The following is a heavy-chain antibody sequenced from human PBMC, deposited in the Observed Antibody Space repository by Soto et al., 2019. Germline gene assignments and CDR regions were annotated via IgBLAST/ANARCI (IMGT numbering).Heavy chain of an antibody. CDR2: IYYSGST. CDR1: GGSISSYY. Sequence: SETLSLTCTVSGGSISSYYWSWIRQPPGKGLEWIGYIYYSGSTNYNPSLKSRVTISVDTSKNQFSLKLSSVTAADTAVYYCAMVTPPKKPRDSSGYLDYWGQGTLVTVSS. V-gene: IGHV4-59*08. CDR3: AMVTPPKKPRDSSGYLDY. D-gene: IGHD3-22*01. J-gene: IGHJ4*02.